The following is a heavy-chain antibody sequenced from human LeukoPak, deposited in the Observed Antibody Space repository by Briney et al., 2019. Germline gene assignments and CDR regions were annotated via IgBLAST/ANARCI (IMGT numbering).Heavy chain of an antibody. J-gene: IGHJ4*02. Sequence: SETLSLTCTVSGGSISSGDYYWSWIRQPPGKGLEWIGEINHSGSTNYNPSLKSRVTISVDTSKNQFSLKLSSVTAADTAVYYCARTRNYYYDFDYWGQGTLVTVSS. D-gene: IGHD3-22*01. CDR3: ARTRNYYYDFDY. CDR2: INHSGST. CDR1: GGSISSGDYY. V-gene: IGHV4-61*08.